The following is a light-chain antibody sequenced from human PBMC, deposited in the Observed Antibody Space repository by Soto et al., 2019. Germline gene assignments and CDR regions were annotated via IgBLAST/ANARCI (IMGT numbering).Light chain of an antibody. V-gene: IGKV3-20*01. CDR1: QSVSNSY. J-gene: IGKJ1*01. CDR2: AAA. CDR3: LPYASSSGS. Sequence: SPGALSLTTGERATLTCRASQSVSNSYLAWYQQKPGQAPSLLIYAAATSATGILERLSGSGCGIDETRTIIVLEQNEDVGYYCLPYASSSGSFGQGTKVDIK.